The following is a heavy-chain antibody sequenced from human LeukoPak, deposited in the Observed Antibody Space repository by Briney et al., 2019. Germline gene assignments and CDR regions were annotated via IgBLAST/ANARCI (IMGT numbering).Heavy chain of an antibody. CDR2: ISSSSSYI. V-gene: IGHV3-21*01. Sequence: KSGGSLRLSCAASGFTFSSYSMNWVRQAPGKGLEWVSSISSSSSYIYYADSVKGRFTISRDNAKNSLYLQMNSLRAEDTAVYYCARGLLRDGYTYTYSFDYWGQGTLVTVSS. D-gene: IGHD5-18*01. CDR1: GFTFSSYS. J-gene: IGHJ4*02. CDR3: ARGLLRDGYTYTYSFDY.